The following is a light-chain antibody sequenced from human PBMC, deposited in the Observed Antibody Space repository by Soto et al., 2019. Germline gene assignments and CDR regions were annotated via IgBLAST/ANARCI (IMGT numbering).Light chain of an antibody. CDR2: LEGSGSY. V-gene: IGLV4-60*02. J-gene: IGLJ2*01. Sequence: QSVLTQSSSASASLGSSVKLTCTLSSGHSTYIIAWHQQQPGKAPRYLMKLEGSGSYNKGSRVPDRFSGSSYGADRYLTISNLQFEDEADYYCETWDSNFVVFGGGTKLTVL. CDR1: SGHSTYI. CDR3: ETWDSNFVV.